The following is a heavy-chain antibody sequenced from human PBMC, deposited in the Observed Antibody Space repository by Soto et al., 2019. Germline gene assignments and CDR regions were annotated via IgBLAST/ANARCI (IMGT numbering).Heavy chain of an antibody. D-gene: IGHD4-17*01. CDR2: IIPILGIA. CDR3: GSRVVGHNYGEET. Sequence: GASVKVSCKASGGTFSSYTISWVRQAPGQGLEWMGRIIPILGIANYAQKFQGRVTITADKSTSTAYMELSSLRSEDTAVYYCGSRVVGHNYGEETWGQRTTVTVSS. J-gene: IGHJ6*02. V-gene: IGHV1-69*02. CDR1: GGTFSSYT.